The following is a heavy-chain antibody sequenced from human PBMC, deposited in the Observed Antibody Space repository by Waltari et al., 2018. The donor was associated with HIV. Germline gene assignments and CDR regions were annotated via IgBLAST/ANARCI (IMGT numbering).Heavy chain of an antibody. D-gene: IGHD1-20*01. CDR1: GFIFSNAW. J-gene: IGHJ4*02. CDR3: TTGLDNFFDY. Sequence: EVQLVESGGGLVKPGGSLRLSCAASGFIFSNAWMSWVRQAPGKGLEWVGRIKIKTAGGSIDHAAPRKGRFTISRDDSKNTLYLHLNSLKTEDTALYYCTTGLDNFFDYWGLGTLVTVSS. CDR2: IKIKTAGGSI. V-gene: IGHV3-15*01.